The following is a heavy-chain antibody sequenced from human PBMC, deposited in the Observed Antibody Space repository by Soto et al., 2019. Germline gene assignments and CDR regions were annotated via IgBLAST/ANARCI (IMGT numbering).Heavy chain of an antibody. CDR2: MNPNSGNT. CDR1: GYTFTSYD. CDR3: ARGERTYYDFWSGYYTGPYYGMDV. J-gene: IGHJ6*02. D-gene: IGHD3-3*01. V-gene: IGHV1-8*01. Sequence: VKVSCKASGYTFTSYDINWVRQATGQGLEWMGWMNPNSGNTGYAQKFQGRVTMTRNTSISTAYMELSSLRSEDTAVHYCARGERTYYDFWSGYYTGPYYGMDVWGQGTTVTVSS.